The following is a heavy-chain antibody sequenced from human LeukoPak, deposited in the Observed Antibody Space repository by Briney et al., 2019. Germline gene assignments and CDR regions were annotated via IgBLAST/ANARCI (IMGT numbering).Heavy chain of an antibody. CDR3: ARDSFYGDFDY. CDR1: GYTFTSYA. CDR2: INAGNGNT. D-gene: IGHD2/OR15-2a*01. J-gene: IGHJ4*02. Sequence: ASVKVSCKASGYTFTSYAMHWVRQAPGQRLEWVGWINAGNGNTKYSQKFQGRVTITRDTSGSTAYMELSSLRSEDTAVYYCARDSFYGDFDYRGQGTLVTVSS. V-gene: IGHV1-3*01.